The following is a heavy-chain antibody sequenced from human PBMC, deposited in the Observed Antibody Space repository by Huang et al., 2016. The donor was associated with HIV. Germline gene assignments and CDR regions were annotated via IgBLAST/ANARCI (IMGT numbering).Heavy chain of an antibody. V-gene: IGHV4-39*01. Sequence: QLQLQESGPGQVKPSETLSLTCTVSGDFISSTNYSWGWIRQSPGKGLEWVGSVYQSGSTNYNPSLKGRVTLSVDTSRNQFSLRLNSVTAADTAVYYCASQHIGAAATWFWGRGTQVAVSS. CDR1: GDFISSTNYS. D-gene: IGHD6-13*01. J-gene: IGHJ4*02. CDR3: ASQHIGAAATWF. CDR2: VYQSGST.